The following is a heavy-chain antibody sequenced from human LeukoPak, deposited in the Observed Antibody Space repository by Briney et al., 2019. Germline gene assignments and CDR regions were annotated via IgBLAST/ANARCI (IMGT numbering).Heavy chain of an antibody. Sequence: GGSLRLSCAASGFTFSSYWMHWVRQAPGKGLVWVSRINSDGSSTSYADSVKGRFTISRDSSKNTLYLQMNSLRAEDTALYYCAKNSVGGSYYPIDYWGQGTLVTVSS. D-gene: IGHD1-26*01. CDR1: GFTFSSYW. V-gene: IGHV3-74*01. CDR2: INSDGSST. CDR3: AKNSVGGSYYPIDY. J-gene: IGHJ4*02.